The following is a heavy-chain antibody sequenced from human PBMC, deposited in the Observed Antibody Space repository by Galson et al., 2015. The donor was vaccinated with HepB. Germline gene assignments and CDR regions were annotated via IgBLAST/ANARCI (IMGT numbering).Heavy chain of an antibody. CDR3: AKGSGSRCSTTAGYRDPFDY. V-gene: IGHV3-23*01. CDR1: GFTFSSYA. CDR2: ISTSGGTT. D-gene: IGHD2-2*02. J-gene: IGHJ4*02. Sequence: SLRISCAASGFTFSSYAMRWVRQAPGKGLEWVSGISTSGGTTYYAVSVKGRFTISRDNSKNTLHLQMNSLRAEDTAVYYCAKGSGSRCSTTAGYRDPFDYWGQGTLVTVSS.